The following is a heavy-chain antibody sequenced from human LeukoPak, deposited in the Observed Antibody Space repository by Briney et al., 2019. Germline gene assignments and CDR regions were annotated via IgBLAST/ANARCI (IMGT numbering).Heavy chain of an antibody. D-gene: IGHD3-22*01. CDR3: ARAPYYYDSGGYFAFDF. V-gene: IGHV3-11*04. Sequence: GGSLRLSCAASGFTFSDYYMSWIRQAPGKGLEWVSYIRSSGSTIYYADSVKGRFTISRDNAKNSLYLQMNSLRAEDTAVYYCARAPYYYDSGGYFAFDFWGQGTMVTVSS. CDR2: IRSSGSTI. J-gene: IGHJ3*01. CDR1: GFTFSDYY.